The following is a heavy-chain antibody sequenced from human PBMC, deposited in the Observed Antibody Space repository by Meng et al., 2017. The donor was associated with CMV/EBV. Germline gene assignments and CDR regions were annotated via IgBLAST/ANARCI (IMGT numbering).Heavy chain of an antibody. Sequence: SETLSLTCTVSGGSISSSSYYWGWIRQPPGKGLEWIGSIYYSGSTYHNPSLKSRVTISVDTSKNQFSLKLSSVTAADTAVYYCATDIVVVPAAIVSDYYYGMDVWGQGTTVTVSS. V-gene: IGHV4-39*07. J-gene: IGHJ6*02. CDR3: ATDIVVVPAAIVSDYYYGMDV. D-gene: IGHD2-2*01. CDR1: GGSISSSSYY. CDR2: IYYSGST.